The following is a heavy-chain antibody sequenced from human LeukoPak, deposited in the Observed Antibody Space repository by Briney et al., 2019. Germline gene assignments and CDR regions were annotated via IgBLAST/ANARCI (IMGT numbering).Heavy chain of an antibody. Sequence: GSLRLSCAASGFTFTNYAMSWVRQAPGKGLEWVSGMSGRGVSTYYADSVKGRFTISSDNSKNTLYLQMNSLRAEDTAIYYCAKDCNGGNCYIDYWGQGTLVAVAS. CDR1: GFTFTNYA. CDR3: AKDCNGGNCYIDY. V-gene: IGHV3-23*01. D-gene: IGHD2-15*01. J-gene: IGHJ4*02. CDR2: MSGRGVST.